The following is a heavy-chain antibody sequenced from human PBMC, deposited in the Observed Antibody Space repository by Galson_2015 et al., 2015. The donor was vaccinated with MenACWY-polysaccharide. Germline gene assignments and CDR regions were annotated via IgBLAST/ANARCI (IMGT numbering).Heavy chain of an antibody. V-gene: IGHV3-7*01. J-gene: IGHJ5*02. Sequence: SLRLSCAASGFTFSSYLMSWVRQAPGKGLEWVANIKQEGSEKDYVDSVKGRFTIPRDNAKNSLYLQMNSLRVEDTAVYYCARMGGIGWNPTPSRLDPWGQGTPVTYSS. D-gene: IGHD1-1*01. CDR1: GFTFSSYL. CDR2: IKQEGSEK. CDR3: ARMGGIGWNPTPSRLDP.